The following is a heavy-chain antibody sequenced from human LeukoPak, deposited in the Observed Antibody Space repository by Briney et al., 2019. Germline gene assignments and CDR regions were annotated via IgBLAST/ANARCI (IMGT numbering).Heavy chain of an antibody. CDR1: GGSISSSSPY. CDR2: VYYSGTT. Sequence: SETLSLTCTVSGGSISSSSPYWGWIRQAPGKGLEWIGNVYYSGTTYYNPSLKSRLTISVDPPKKQFSLKVRSVTAADTAVYYCARRSRRSRTAFDSWGQGTLVIVSS. V-gene: IGHV4-39*01. CDR3: ARRSRRSRTAFDS. J-gene: IGHJ4*02.